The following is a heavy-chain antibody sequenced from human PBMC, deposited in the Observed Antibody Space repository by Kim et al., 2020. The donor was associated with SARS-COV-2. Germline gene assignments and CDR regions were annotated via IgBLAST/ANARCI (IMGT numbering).Heavy chain of an antibody. CDR2: IYHSGST. D-gene: IGHD4-17*01. Sequence: SETLSLTCAVSGGSISSGGYSWSWIRQPPGKGLEWIGYIYHSGSTYYNPSLKSRVTISVDRSKNQFSLKLSSVTAADTAVYYCARTAALAGDPVTKQNY. V-gene: IGHV4-30-2*01. J-gene: IGHJ6*01. CDR3: ARTAALAGDPVTKQNY. CDR1: GGSISSGGYS.